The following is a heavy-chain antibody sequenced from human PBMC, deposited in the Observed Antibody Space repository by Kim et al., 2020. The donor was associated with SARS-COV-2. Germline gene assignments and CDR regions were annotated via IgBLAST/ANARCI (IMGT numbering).Heavy chain of an antibody. CDR1: GFTFTSYW. D-gene: IGHD3-3*01. V-gene: IGHV3-74*01. CDR3: ARDLIDYDFWSGYYSYYGMDV. J-gene: IGHJ6*02. CDR2: IHSDGSST. Sequence: LSLTCAASGFTFTSYWMHWVRQAPGKGLVWVSRIHSDGSSTSYADSVKGRFTISRDNANNTLYLQMNSLRAEDTAVYYCARDLIDYDFWSGYYSYYGMDVWGQGTTVTVSS.